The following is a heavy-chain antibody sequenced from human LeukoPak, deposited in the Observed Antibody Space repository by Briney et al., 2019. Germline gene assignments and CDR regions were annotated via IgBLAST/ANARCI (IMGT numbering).Heavy chain of an antibody. CDR2: INYDGTST. D-gene: IGHD3-10*01. J-gene: IGHJ6*03. V-gene: IGHV3-74*01. CDR3: AKDRGQIYYNYYMDV. Sequence: GGSLRLSCAASGFTFSSYWMHWVRQAPGKGLVWVSRINYDGTSTSYADSVKGRFTISRDNSKNTLYLHMNSLRAEDTAVYYCAKDRGQIYYNYYMDVWGKGTTVTVSS. CDR1: GFTFSSYW.